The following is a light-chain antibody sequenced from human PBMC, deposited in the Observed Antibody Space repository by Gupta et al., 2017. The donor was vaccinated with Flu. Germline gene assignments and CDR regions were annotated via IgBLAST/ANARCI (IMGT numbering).Light chain of an antibody. CDR3: QQYGSAPPKT. Sequence: DIVLTQSPGTLSLSPGERATLSCRASQSVSSSYFPWYQQKTGQAPRLLIYGASSRATGSPDRFSGSRSGTAFTLTISRLEPEDFAVYYCQQYGSAPPKTFGQGTKLEIK. CDR1: QSVSSSY. J-gene: IGKJ2*01. CDR2: GAS. V-gene: IGKV3-20*01.